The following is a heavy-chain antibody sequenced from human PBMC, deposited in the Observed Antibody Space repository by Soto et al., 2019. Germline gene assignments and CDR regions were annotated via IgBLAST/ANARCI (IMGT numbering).Heavy chain of an antibody. CDR2: ISNDGSQT. J-gene: IGHJ4*02. D-gene: IGHD2-21*02. CDR1: GYMFSRYG. CDR3: ANGFCGTNCYYFPN. Sequence: QVQLVESGEGVVQPGRSLRLSCVASGYMFSRYGMHWVRQAPGKGLEWVAVISNDGSQTTYGDSVKGRFTISRDNPKNTVYLQMNSLTTEDTAVYYCANGFCGTNCYYFPNWGQGTLVTVST. V-gene: IGHV3-30*18.